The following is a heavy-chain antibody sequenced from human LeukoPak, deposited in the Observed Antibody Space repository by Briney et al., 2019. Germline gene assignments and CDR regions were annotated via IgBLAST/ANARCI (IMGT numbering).Heavy chain of an antibody. CDR3: AREVEDTDYYYYMDV. CDR1: GYTFTGYY. Sequence: ASVKVSCKASGYTFTGYYMHWVRQAPGQGLEWMGWINPNSGGTNYAQKFQGWVTMTRDTSISTAYMELSSLRSEDTAVYYCAREVEDTDYYYYMDVWDKGTTVTVSS. D-gene: IGHD2-15*01. CDR2: INPNSGGT. V-gene: IGHV1-2*04. J-gene: IGHJ6*03.